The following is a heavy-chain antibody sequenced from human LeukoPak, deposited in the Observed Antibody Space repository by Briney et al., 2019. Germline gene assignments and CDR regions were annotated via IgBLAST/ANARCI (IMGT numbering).Heavy chain of an antibody. CDR3: ARVFGGHEIGF. J-gene: IGHJ4*02. V-gene: IGHV1-8*01. Sequence: ASVKVSCKASGYTFSTYDINWVRQATGQGLEWMGWMNPKSGDTAYAPKFQGGVTMTRNTSIDTAYMELSTLRSEDTAIYYCARVFGGHEIGFWGQGTQVTVSS. CDR1: GYTFSTYD. CDR2: MNPKSGDT. D-gene: IGHD5-12*01.